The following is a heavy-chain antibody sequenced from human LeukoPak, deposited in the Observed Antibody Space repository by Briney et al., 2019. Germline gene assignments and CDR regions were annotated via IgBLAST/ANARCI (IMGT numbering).Heavy chain of an antibody. CDR3: ARGPGTSSSYACDI. CDR1: GGSINSLY. Sequence: SETLSLTCSVSGGSINSLYWLCIRQPAGKPLEWIGRVYATGSTNYNPSLKSRVTMSVDTSKNQFSLKLSSVTAADTAVYYCARGPGTSSSYACDIWGQATMVTVSS. V-gene: IGHV4-4*07. D-gene: IGHD2-8*01. CDR2: VYATGST. J-gene: IGHJ3*02.